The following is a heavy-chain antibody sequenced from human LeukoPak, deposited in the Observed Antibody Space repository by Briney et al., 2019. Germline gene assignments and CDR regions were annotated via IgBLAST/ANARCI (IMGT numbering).Heavy chain of an antibody. CDR1: GFTFSSYG. J-gene: IGHJ4*02. Sequence: GGSLRLSCAASGFTFSSYGMHWVRQAPGKGLEWVALISSDGNDKLYGDSVKGRFTISRDDSKSTMYLQMNSLRAEDTAVYYCTTKVIRGNSGDDYDDWGQGTLVTVSS. D-gene: IGHD5-12*01. V-gene: IGHV3-30*03. CDR2: ISSDGNDK. CDR3: TTKVIRGNSGDDYDD.